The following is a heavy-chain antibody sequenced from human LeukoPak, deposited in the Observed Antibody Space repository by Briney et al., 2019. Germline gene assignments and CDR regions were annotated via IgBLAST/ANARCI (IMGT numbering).Heavy chain of an antibody. CDR2: IYSNGKT. V-gene: IGHV4-30-4*07. D-gene: IGHD2-15*01. Sequence: SQTLSLTCAVSGDSISSGGFSWSWIRQPPGKGLEWIGSIYSNGKTEYTPSLKTRISMSVDRSKNQFSLRLSTVTAADTAVYYCARVAAKTVDYWGQGTLVTVSS. J-gene: IGHJ4*02. CDR1: GDSISSGGFS. CDR3: ARVAAKTVDY.